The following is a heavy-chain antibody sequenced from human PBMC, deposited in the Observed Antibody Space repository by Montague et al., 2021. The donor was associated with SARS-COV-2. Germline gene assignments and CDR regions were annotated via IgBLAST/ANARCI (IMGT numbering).Heavy chain of an antibody. Sequence: SLRLSCAASGFSVSRSYMNWVRQAPGKGLEWVSVIYSGENKYYAXXVKGLFTISRDSSTNTLFLQMYSLRAEDTAVYYCAREKPEYYDGPGVFDIWGQGTMVTVSS. CDR1: GFSVSRSY. CDR2: IYSGENK. CDR3: AREKPEYYDGPGVFDI. D-gene: IGHD3-22*01. V-gene: IGHV3-53*01. J-gene: IGHJ3*02.